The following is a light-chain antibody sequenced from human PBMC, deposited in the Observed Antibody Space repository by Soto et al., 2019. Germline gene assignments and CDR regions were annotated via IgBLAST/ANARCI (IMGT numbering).Light chain of an antibody. J-gene: IGKJ1*01. CDR1: QSVSSN. CDR2: GAS. Sequence: EKMMNHSAGTIFVYKGERATLSCRASQSVSSNLAWYQQKPGQAPRLLIYGASTRATGIPARFSGSGSGTEFTLTISSLQSEDFAVYYCQQYNNWPRTFGQGTKVDIK. V-gene: IGKV3-15*01. CDR3: QQYNNWPRT.